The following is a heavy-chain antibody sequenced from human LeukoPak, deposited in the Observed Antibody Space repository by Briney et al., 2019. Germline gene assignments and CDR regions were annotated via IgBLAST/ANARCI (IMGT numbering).Heavy chain of an antibody. V-gene: IGHV6-1*01. CDR1: GDSVSSNRAT. J-gene: IGHJ3*02. CDR3: ARDQSWTTGFDI. Sequence: SQTLSLTFAISGDSVSSNRATWNWIRQSPSRGLEWLGRTYYMSKWYNDYAVSVKSRITINPDTSKNQFSLQLNSVTPEDTAVYFCARDQSWTTGFDIWGQGTMVTVSS. D-gene: IGHD2-8*02. CDR2: TYYMSKWYN.